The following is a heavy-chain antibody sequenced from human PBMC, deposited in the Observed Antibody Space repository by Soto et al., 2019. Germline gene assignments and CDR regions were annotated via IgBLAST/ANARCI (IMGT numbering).Heavy chain of an antibody. V-gene: IGHV3-30-3*01. CDR2: ISYDGSNK. CDR3: ASQHYDYDWGSYHYFDY. D-gene: IGHD3-16*02. J-gene: IGHJ4*02. Sequence: HPGGSLRLSCATSGFTFSSYAMHWVRQAPGKGLEWVAVISYDGSNKYYADSVKGRFTISRDNSKNTLYLQMNSLRAEDTAVYYCASQHYDYDWGSYHYFDYWGQGTLVTVSS. CDR1: GFTFSSYA.